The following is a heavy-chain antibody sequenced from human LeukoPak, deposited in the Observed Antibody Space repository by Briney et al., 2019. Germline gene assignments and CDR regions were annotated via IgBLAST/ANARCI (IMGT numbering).Heavy chain of an antibody. CDR2: IYPGDSDT. Sequence: GESLKISCKGSGYSFSSYWIGWVRQMPGKGLEWMGIIYPGDSDTRYSPSFQGQVTISADKSISTAYLQWSSLKASDTAMYYCAKPLDYYDSSGNYYFDYWGQGTLVTVSS. CDR3: AKPLDYYDSSGNYYFDY. CDR1: GYSFSSYW. J-gene: IGHJ4*02. V-gene: IGHV5-51*01. D-gene: IGHD3-22*01.